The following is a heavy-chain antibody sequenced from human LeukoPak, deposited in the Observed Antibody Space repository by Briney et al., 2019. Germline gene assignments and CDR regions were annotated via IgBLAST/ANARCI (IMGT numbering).Heavy chain of an antibody. Sequence: GGSLRLSCAASGFTFSSYAMHWVRQAPGKGLEWVAVISYDGSNKYYADSVKGRFTISRDNSKNTLYLQMNSLRAEDTAVYYCARGMYAFDIWGQGIMVTVSS. V-gene: IGHV3-30-3*01. CDR2: ISYDGSNK. CDR1: GFTFSSYA. J-gene: IGHJ3*02. D-gene: IGHD3-10*01. CDR3: ARGMYAFDI.